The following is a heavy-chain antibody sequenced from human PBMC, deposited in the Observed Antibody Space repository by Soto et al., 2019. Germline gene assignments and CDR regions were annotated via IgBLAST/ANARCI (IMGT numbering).Heavy chain of an antibody. Sequence: ASVKVSCKASGYTFTGYYMHWVRQAPGQGLEWMGWINPNSGGTNYAQRFQGRVTMTRDTSISTAYMELSRLRSDDTAVYYCARVSIAAAGRVYYYGMEVWGQGSTFTVSS. J-gene: IGHJ6*02. V-gene: IGHV1-2*02. D-gene: IGHD6-13*01. CDR2: INPNSGGT. CDR3: ARVSIAAAGRVYYYGMEV. CDR1: GYTFTGYY.